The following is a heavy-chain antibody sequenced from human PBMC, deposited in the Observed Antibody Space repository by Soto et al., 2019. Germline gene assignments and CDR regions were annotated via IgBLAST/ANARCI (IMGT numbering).Heavy chain of an antibody. CDR2: IYYSGST. Sequence: SETLALTCTVSGGCMSSYYWSWIRQPPGKGLEWIGYIYYSGSTNYNPPLKSRVTISVDTSKNQFSLKLSSVTAADTAVYYCARVLGITMGRGVSLNWFDP. D-gene: IGHD3-10*01. CDR1: GGCMSSYY. V-gene: IGHV4-59*01. CDR3: ARVLGITMGRGVSLNWFDP. J-gene: IGHJ5*02.